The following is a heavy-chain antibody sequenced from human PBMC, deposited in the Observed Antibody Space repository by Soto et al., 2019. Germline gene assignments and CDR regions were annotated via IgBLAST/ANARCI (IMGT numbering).Heavy chain of an antibody. D-gene: IGHD4-4*01. CDR2: INPHGGST. V-gene: IGHV1-46*01. J-gene: IGHJ5*02. CDR1: GDTFTSYY. CDR3: ARDPSTINKLIGVWFDP. Sequence: ASVKVSCKAPGDTFTSYYLNWVRQAPGQGLEWMGVINPHGGSTKYAQKFQGRVTMTRDTSTSTVYLELSSLRSEDTAMYYCARDPSTINKLIGVWFDPWGQGTLVTVSS.